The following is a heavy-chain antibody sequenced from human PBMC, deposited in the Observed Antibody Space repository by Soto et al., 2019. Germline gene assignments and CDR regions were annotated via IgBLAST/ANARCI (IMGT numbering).Heavy chain of an antibody. Sequence: ASVKVSCKASGYTFTSYGISWVRQAPGQGLEWMGWISAYNGNTNYAQKLQGRVTMTTDTSTSTAYMELRSLRSDETAVYYCARDELKTRSQKYSSSSGLRTGAVYYYGMDVWGQGTTVTVSS. CDR1: GYTFTSYG. V-gene: IGHV1-18*01. D-gene: IGHD6-6*01. J-gene: IGHJ6*02. CDR2: ISAYNGNT. CDR3: ARDELKTRSQKYSSSSGLRTGAVYYYGMDV.